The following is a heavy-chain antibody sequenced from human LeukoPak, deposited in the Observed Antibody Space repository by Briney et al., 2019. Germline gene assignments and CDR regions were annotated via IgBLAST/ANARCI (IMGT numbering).Heavy chain of an antibody. CDR1: GFTFSSYS. CDR2: INSDGSST. Sequence: GGSLRLSCAASGFTFSSYSMNWVRQAPGKGLVWVSRINSDGSSTSYADSVKGRFTISRDNAKNTLYLQMNSLRAEDTAVYYCARDYHYGSGSYYKVAFDIWGQGTMVTVSS. J-gene: IGHJ3*02. CDR3: ARDYHYGSGSYYKVAFDI. D-gene: IGHD3-10*01. V-gene: IGHV3-74*01.